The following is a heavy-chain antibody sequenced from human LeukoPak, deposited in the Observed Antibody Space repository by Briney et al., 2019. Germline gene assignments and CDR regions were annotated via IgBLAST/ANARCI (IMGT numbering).Heavy chain of an antibody. D-gene: IGHD3-9*01. V-gene: IGHV4-59*01. CDR2: IYYSGST. J-gene: IGHJ4*02. CDR1: GGSISSYY. CDR3: ARAGFDWLTNIYYFDN. Sequence: SETLSLTCTVSGGSISSYYWSWIRQPPGKGLKWIGYIYYSGSTNYNPSLKSRVTISVDTSKNQFSLKLSSVTAADTAVYYCARAGFDWLTNIYYFDNWGQGTLVTVSS.